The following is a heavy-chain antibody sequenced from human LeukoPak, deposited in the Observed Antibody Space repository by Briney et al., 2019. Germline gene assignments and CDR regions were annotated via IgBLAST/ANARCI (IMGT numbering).Heavy chain of an antibody. CDR1: GGSFSGYY. Sequence: PSETLSLTCAVYGGSFSGYYWSWIRQPPGKGLEWIGEINHSGSTYYNPSLKSRVTISVDTSKNQFSLKLSSVTAADTAVYYCARHKKYYDFWSGSDPGYFDYWGQGTLVTVSS. J-gene: IGHJ4*02. D-gene: IGHD3-3*01. CDR2: INHSGST. CDR3: ARHKKYYDFWSGSDPGYFDY. V-gene: IGHV4-34*01.